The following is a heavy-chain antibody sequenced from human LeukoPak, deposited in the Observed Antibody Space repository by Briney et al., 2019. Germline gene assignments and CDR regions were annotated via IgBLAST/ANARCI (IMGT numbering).Heavy chain of an antibody. J-gene: IGHJ4*02. Sequence: SETLSLTCTVSGGSISSYYWSWIRQPPGKGLEWIGYIYYRGSTNYNPSLKSRVTISVDTSKNQFSLKLASVTAADTAVYYCARGYTSSSEPFDYWGQGTLVIVSS. V-gene: IGHV4-59*01. CDR1: GGSISSYY. CDR3: ARGYTSSSEPFDY. D-gene: IGHD6-6*01. CDR2: IYYRGST.